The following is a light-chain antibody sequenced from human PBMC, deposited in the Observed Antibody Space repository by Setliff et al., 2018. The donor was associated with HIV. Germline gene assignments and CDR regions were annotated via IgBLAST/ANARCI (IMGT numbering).Light chain of an antibody. CDR3: SSYTGSSTL. J-gene: IGLJ2*01. CDR2: DVS. Sequence: QSALAQVASVSGSLGQSITISCTGTSSDVGGYNYVSWYQQHPGKAPKLMIHDVSNRPSGVSNRFSGSKSGNTASLTISGLQAEDEADYYCSSYTGSSTLFGGGT. V-gene: IGLV2-14*01. CDR1: SSDVGGYNY.